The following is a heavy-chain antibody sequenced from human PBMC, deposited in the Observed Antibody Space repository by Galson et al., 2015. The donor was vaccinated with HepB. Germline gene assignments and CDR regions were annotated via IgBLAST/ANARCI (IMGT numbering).Heavy chain of an antibody. CDR1: GYTFTSYA. V-gene: IGHV1-3*01. J-gene: IGHJ5*02. CDR3: ARNPRSSRYGENWFDP. CDR2: INAGNGNT. Sequence: SVKVSCKASGYTFTSYAMHWVRQAPGQRLEWMGWINAGNGNTKYSQKFQGRVTITRDTSASTAYMELSSLRSEDTAVYYCARNPRSSRYGENWFDPWGQGTLVTVSS. D-gene: IGHD6-13*01.